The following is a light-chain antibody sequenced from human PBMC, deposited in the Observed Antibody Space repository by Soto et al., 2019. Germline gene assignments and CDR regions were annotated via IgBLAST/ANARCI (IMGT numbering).Light chain of an antibody. Sequence: DIQMTQSPSSLSASVGDRVTITCRASQGISNYLAWYQQKPGKVPKLLIYAASTLQSGVPSRFSGSGSGTDFTLTISSLQPEDVATYYCQKYNSAETFGQETKVEIK. CDR2: AAS. CDR3: QKYNSAET. J-gene: IGKJ1*01. CDR1: QGISNY. V-gene: IGKV1-27*01.